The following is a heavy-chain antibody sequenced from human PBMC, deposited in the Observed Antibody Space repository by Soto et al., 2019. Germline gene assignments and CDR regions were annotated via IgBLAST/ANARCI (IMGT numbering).Heavy chain of an antibody. CDR2: IYYSGST. J-gene: IGHJ4*02. Sequence: SETLSLTCTVSGGSISSSSYYWGWIRQPPGKGLEWIGSIYYSGSTYYNPSLKSRVTISVDTSKNQFSLKLSSVTAADTAVYYCARSTKWLTYHAYWGQGTLDTVSA. CDR1: GGSISSSSYY. CDR3: ARSTKWLTYHAY. D-gene: IGHD6-19*01. V-gene: IGHV4-39*01.